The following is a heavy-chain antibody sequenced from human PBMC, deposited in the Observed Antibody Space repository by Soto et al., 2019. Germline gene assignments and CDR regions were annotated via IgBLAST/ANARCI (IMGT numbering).Heavy chain of an antibody. Sequence: EVQLVESGGGLVQPGGSLRLSCAASGFTVSSVYMTWVRQAPGKGLEWVSVITSGGSTYYADSVRGRFTISRDNSKNTLYLQMNSLRAEDTAVSYCARDILGGAYDFWHGGQGTLVTVSS. J-gene: IGHJ4*02. V-gene: IGHV3-66*01. CDR2: ITSGGST. CDR3: ARDILGGAYDFWH. CDR1: GFTVSSVY. D-gene: IGHD3-3*01.